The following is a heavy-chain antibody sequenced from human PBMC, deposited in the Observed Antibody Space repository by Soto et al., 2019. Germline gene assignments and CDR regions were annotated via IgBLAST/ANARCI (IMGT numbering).Heavy chain of an antibody. CDR1: GGSISSYY. Sequence: PSETLSLTCTVSGGSISSYYWSWIRQPAGKGLEWIGRIYTSGSTNYNPSLKSRVTMSVDTSKNQFSLKLSSVTAADTAVYYCAREGTYSSSWYNRFDPWGQGNLVTVSS. CDR3: AREGTYSSSWYNRFDP. J-gene: IGHJ5*02. CDR2: IYTSGST. D-gene: IGHD6-13*01. V-gene: IGHV4-4*07.